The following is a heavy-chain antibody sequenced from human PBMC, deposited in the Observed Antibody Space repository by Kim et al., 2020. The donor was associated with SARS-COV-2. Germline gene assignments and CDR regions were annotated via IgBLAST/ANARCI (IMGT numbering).Heavy chain of an antibody. D-gene: IGHD2-21*01. CDR3: ARDRPGLFVSPLLDY. CDR1: GFTFSSYE. J-gene: IGHJ4*02. Sequence: GSLRLSCAASGFTFSSYEMNWVRQAPGKGLEWVSYISSSGSTIYYADSVKGRFTISRDNAKKSLYLQMNSLRAEDTAVYYCARDRPGLFVSPLLDYWGQ. CDR2: ISSSGSTI. V-gene: IGHV3-48*03.